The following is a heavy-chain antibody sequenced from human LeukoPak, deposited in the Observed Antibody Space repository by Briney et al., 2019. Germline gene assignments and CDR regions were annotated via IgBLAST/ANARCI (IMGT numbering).Heavy chain of an antibody. D-gene: IGHD6-13*01. CDR3: VRYGSSEGGY. Sequence: PSQTLSLTCTVSGGSISSGSYYWSWIRQPAGKGLEWIGRIYTSGTTTYNPSLKSRVTISVDTSKNQFSLNLTSVTAADTAVYYCVRYGSSEGGYWGQGTLVTVSS. J-gene: IGHJ4*02. CDR2: IYTSGTT. V-gene: IGHV4-61*02. CDR1: GGSISSGSYY.